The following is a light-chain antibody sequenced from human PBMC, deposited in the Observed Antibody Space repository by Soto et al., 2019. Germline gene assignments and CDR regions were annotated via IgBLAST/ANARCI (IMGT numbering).Light chain of an antibody. CDR2: GAS. CDR1: QSVDNSN. J-gene: IGKJ5*01. Sequence: EIVLTQSQSTLSLSPGERATLSCRASQSVDNSNLAWYQQKLGRAPRLLISGASTRATGIPDRFSGSGSETDFTLTIARLEPEDFAVYYCQQYGSSPRTFGQGTRLEIK. V-gene: IGKV3-20*01. CDR3: QQYGSSPRT.